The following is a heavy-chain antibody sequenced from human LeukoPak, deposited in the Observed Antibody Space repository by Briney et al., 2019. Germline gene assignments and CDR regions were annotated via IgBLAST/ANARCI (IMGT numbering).Heavy chain of an antibody. CDR2: IYTSGST. J-gene: IGHJ4*02. D-gene: IGHD4-23*01. CDR3: AGAMVVTHGPFFDY. CDR1: GGSISSGSYY. V-gene: IGHV4-61*02. Sequence: SETLSLTCTVSGGSISSGSYYWSWIRQPAGKGLEWIGRIYTSGSTNYNPSLKSRVTISVDTSKNQFSLKLSSVTAADTAVYYCAGAMVVTHGPFFDYWGQGTLVTVSS.